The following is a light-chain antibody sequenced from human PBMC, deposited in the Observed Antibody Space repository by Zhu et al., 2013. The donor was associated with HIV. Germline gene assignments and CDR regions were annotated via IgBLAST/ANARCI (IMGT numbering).Light chain of an antibody. V-gene: IGKV1-9*01. Sequence: DIQLTQSPSFMSASVGDRVTITCRASQDIRRYLAWYQQKPGKAPKLLIYDVSTLQSGVPSGFSGSGSGTEFTLTISSLQPDDFATYYCQQYNSYSRTFGQGTKVEIK. CDR2: DVS. CDR1: QDIRRY. J-gene: IGKJ1*01. CDR3: QQYNSYSRT.